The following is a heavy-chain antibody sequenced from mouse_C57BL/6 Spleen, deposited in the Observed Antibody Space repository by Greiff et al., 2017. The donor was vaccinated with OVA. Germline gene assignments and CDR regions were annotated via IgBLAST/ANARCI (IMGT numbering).Heavy chain of an antibody. CDR3: ARAYEVVASMDY. CDR2: IYPGSGST. V-gene: IGHV1-55*01. CDR1: GYTFTSYW. Sequence: QVQLQQPGAELVKPGASVKMSCKASGYTFTSYWITWVKQRPGQGLEWIGDIYPGSGSTNYNEKFKSKATLTVDTSSSTAYMQLSILTSEDSAVYYCARAYEVVASMDYWGQGTSVTVSS. D-gene: IGHD1-1*01. J-gene: IGHJ4*01.